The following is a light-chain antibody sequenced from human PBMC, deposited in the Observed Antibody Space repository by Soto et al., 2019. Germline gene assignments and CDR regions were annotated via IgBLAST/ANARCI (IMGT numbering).Light chain of an antibody. CDR1: ESISRH. J-gene: IGKJ5*01. V-gene: IGKV1-39*01. Sequence: DIQMTQSPSSLSASVGDRVTITCRASESISRHLNWYQQKPGKAPKLLIYAASSLQNGVPSRFIGGGSGTDFSLTISNLQPEDFATYYCQQSYSTLSITVGQGTRLEIK. CDR3: QQSYSTLSIT. CDR2: AAS.